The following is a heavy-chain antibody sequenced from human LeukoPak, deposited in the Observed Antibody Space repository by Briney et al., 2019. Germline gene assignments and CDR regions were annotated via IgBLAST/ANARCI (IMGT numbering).Heavy chain of an antibody. J-gene: IGHJ3*02. D-gene: IGHD3-22*01. CDR1: GYTFTSYG. CDR2: ISAYNGNT. Sequence: GASVKVSCKASGYTFTSYGISWVRQAPGQGPEWMGWISAYNGNTNYAQKLQGRVTMTTDTSTSTAYMELRSLRSDDTAVYYCARAGLQKYYYDSSGSDAFDIWGQGTMVTVSS. CDR3: ARAGLQKYYYDSSGSDAFDI. V-gene: IGHV1-18*01.